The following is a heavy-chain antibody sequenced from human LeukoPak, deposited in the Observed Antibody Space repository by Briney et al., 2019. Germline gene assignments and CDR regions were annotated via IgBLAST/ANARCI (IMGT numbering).Heavy chain of an antibody. CDR1: GFTFSNYA. D-gene: IGHD4-17*01. V-gene: IGHV3-23*01. CDR3: ARDPNGDYIGAFEF. J-gene: IGHJ3*01. CDR2: ITSGGAP. Sequence: GGSLRLSCAASGFTFSNYAVMWVRQAPGQGLEWVSAITSGGAPRYADSVKGRFTITRDNSKNTLYLQMNSLRVEDTAQYFCARDPNGDYIGAFEFWGQGTGVTVSS.